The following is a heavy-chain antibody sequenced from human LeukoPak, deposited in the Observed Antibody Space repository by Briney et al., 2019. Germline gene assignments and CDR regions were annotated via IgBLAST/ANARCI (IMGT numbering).Heavy chain of an antibody. D-gene: IGHD3-10*01. CDR1: GFTVSSNY. V-gene: IGHV3-53*01. J-gene: IGHJ6*02. CDR3: ARERIYYGSGRDLTDARLYYYYGMDV. CDR2: IYGDSST. Sequence: QPGGSLRLSCAASGFTVSSNYRTWVRQAPGKGQEWVSLIYGDSSTYYEDSVKGRFPISRDNSKNTLYLQMNSLRADDTAVYYCARERIYYGSGRDLTDARLYYYYGMDVWGRGTTVTVSS.